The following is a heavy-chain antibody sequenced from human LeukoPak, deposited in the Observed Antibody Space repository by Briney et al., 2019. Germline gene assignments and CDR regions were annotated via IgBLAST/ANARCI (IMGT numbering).Heavy chain of an antibody. V-gene: IGHV4-34*01. J-gene: IGHJ4*02. CDR3: ARATYSSSWQSYDY. CDR2: INRSGTT. Sequence: SETLSLTCAVYGGSFSGYYWSWIRQPPGKGLEWIGEINRSGTTNYNPSLKSRVTISVDTSKNQFSLKLSSVTAADTAVYYCARATYSSSWQSYDYWGQGTLVTVSS. D-gene: IGHD6-13*01. CDR1: GGSFSGYY.